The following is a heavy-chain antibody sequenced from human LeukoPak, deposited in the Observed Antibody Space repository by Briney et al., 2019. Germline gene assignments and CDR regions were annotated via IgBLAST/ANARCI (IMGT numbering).Heavy chain of an antibody. CDR3: ARVAVAGFYYFDY. J-gene: IGHJ4*02. D-gene: IGHD6-19*01. CDR1: GGSVSSGSYY. V-gene: IGHV4-61*01. CDR2: IYYSGST. Sequence: SETLSLTCTVSGGSVSSGSYYWSWIRQPPGKGLEWIGYIYYSGSTNYNPSLRSRVTISVDTSKNQFSLKLSSVTAADTAVYYCARVAVAGFYYFDYWGQGTLVTVSS.